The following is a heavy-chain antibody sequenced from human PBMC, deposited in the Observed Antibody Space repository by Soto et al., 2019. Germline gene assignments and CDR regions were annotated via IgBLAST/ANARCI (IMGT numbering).Heavy chain of an antibody. CDR3: ARGYYGSGNDY. CDR2: ISSSSSTV. CDR1: GFTFSDYS. D-gene: IGHD3-10*01. J-gene: IGHJ4*02. Sequence: PGGSLRLSCAASGFTFSDYSMNWVRQAPGKGLEWVSYISSSSSTVYFADSVKGRFTISRDNAKNSLYLQMNSLRAEDTAVYYCARGYYGSGNDYWGQGTLVTVSS. V-gene: IGHV3-48*01.